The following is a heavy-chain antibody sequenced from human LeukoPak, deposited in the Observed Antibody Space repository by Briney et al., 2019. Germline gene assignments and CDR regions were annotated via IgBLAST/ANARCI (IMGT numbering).Heavy chain of an antibody. CDR3: ARTYYCSTTTCSFDY. CDR1: GGSISSSSYY. V-gene: IGHV4-39*01. CDR2: IYYSGST. D-gene: IGHD2-2*01. J-gene: IGHJ4*02. Sequence: SETLSLTCTVSGGSISSSSYYWGWIRQPPGKGLEWIGSIYYSGSTYYSPSLKSRVTISVDTSKNQFSLNLSSVTAADTAVYYCARTYYCSTTTCSFDYWGQGTLVTVSS.